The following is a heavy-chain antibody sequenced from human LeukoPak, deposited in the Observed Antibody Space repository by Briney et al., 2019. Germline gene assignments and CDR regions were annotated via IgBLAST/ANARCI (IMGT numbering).Heavy chain of an antibody. CDR1: GFTFSNYA. CDR3: AKDTSAWWYHRAYMDV. D-gene: IGHD2-15*01. V-gene: IGHV3-23*01. J-gene: IGHJ6*03. Sequence: GGSLRLSCAASGFTFSNYAMSWVRQAPGRGLEWVSAISGRGDKTYHADSVKGRFTISRDNSRNTLSLQVNSLRAEDTAVYYCAKDTSAWWYHRAYMDVWGKGTTVTVSS. CDR2: ISGRGDKT.